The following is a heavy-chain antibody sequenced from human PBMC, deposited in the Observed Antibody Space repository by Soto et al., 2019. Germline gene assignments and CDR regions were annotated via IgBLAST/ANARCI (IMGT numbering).Heavy chain of an antibody. D-gene: IGHD5-12*01. CDR3: ARGADIMATTGDAFDI. CDR1: GHSISSGYY. Sequence: SETLSLTCAVSGHSISSGYYWGWIRQPPGKGLEWIGNVHHNRNTYYNPSLKSRVTISLRTSKNQFSLKLSSVTAADTAVYYCARGADIMATTGDAFDIWGQGTMVTVS. J-gene: IGHJ3*02. CDR2: VHHNRNT. V-gene: IGHV4-38-2*01.